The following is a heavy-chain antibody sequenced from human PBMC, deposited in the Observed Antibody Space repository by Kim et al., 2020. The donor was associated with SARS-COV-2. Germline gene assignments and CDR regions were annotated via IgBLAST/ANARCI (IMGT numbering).Heavy chain of an antibody. Sequence: GGSLRLSCAASGFTFSSYWMSWVRQAPGKGLEWVANIKQDGSEKYYVDSVKGRFTISRDNAKNSLYLQMNSLRAEDTAVYYCARDRRNYDSSGLQLYWGQGTLVTVSS. CDR1: GFTFSSYW. V-gene: IGHV3-7*01. CDR3: ARDRRNYDSSGLQLY. D-gene: IGHD3-22*01. CDR2: IKQDGSEK. J-gene: IGHJ4*02.